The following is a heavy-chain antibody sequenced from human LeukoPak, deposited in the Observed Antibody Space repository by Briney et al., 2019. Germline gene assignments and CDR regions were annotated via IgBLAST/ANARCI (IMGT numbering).Heavy chain of an antibody. CDR1: GGSITSTNW. V-gene: IGHV4-4*02. Sequence: SGTLSLTCGVSGGSITSTNWWSWVRRPPGQGLEWIGEVSLSGLTNYNPSLSSRVIMALDTSKNHLSLNLTSVTAADTAVYYCSRENGAFSPFGYWGQGTLVTVPS. CDR3: SRENGAFSPFGY. CDR2: VSLSGLT. D-gene: IGHD2-8*01. J-gene: IGHJ4*02.